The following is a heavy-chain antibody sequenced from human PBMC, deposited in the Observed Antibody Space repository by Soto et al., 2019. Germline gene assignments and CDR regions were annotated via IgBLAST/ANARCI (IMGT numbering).Heavy chain of an antibody. CDR3: ARGAGWESDY. CDR1: GFTFNTYW. CDR2: IKKDGSVT. J-gene: IGHJ4*02. D-gene: IGHD1-26*01. V-gene: IGHV3-7*03. Sequence: EVQLVESGGGLVQPGGSLRLSCAGSGFTFNTYWMSWVRQAPGMGLEWVAIIKKDGSVTHYVDSVKGRFTISRDNAKNYLFLQMSSVGADDTDVYYCARGAGWESDYWGQGTLVTVSS.